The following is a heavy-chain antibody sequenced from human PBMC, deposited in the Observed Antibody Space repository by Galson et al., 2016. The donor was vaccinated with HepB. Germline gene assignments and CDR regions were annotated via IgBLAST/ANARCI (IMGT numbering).Heavy chain of an antibody. CDR1: GGSFSGSY. CDR2: INHSGST. V-gene: IGHV4-34*01. D-gene: IGHD4-23*01. Sequence: ETLSLTCGVYGGSFSGSYWSWIRQPPGKGLEWIGEINHSGSTKYTPSLKSRVTISLDTSKNQFSLKLSPVTAADTAVYFCARVTSVVAASGVVMNIDAFEIWGQGTLVTVSP. J-gene: IGHJ3*02. CDR3: ARVTSVVAASGVVMNIDAFEI.